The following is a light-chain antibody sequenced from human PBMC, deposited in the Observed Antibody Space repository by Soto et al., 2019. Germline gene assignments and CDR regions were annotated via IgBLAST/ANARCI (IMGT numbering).Light chain of an antibody. Sequence: QSALTQPASVSGSPGQSITISCTGTSSDVGGYNYVSWYQHHPGKAPKLMIYEVSNRPSGVSNRFSGSKSGNTASLTISGLQAEDEADYYCSSYTPSSTLVFGTGTKLTVL. CDR3: SSYTPSSTLV. V-gene: IGLV2-14*01. CDR1: SSDVGGYNY. J-gene: IGLJ1*01. CDR2: EVS.